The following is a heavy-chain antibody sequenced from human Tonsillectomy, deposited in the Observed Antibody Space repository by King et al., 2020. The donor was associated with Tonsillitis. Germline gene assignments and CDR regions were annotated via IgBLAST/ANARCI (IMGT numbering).Heavy chain of an antibody. CDR3: AKDQRQSATTGDYTFDY. D-gene: IGHD4-17*01. CDR1: GFTFSSYA. Sequence: VQLVESGGGLVQPGGSLRLSCAASGFTFSSYAMSWVRQAPGKGLEWVSGISGSGGSTYYADSVKGRFTISRDNSKNTLFLQMNSLRAEDTAVYYCAKDQRQSATTGDYTFDYWGQGTLVTVSS. CDR2: ISGSGGST. V-gene: IGHV3-23*04. J-gene: IGHJ4*02.